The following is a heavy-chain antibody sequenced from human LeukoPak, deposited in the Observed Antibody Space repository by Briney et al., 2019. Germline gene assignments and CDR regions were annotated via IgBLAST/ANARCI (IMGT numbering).Heavy chain of an antibody. D-gene: IGHD1-26*01. J-gene: IGHJ5*02. Sequence: GGSLRLSCAASGFTFSSYGMSWVRQAPGEGLEWVSAISGSGGSTYYADSVKGRFTISRDNSKNTLYLQMNSLRAEDTAVYYCATSGGSYWSWGQGTLVTVSS. CDR2: ISGSGGST. V-gene: IGHV3-23*01. CDR1: GFTFSSYG. CDR3: ATSGGSYWS.